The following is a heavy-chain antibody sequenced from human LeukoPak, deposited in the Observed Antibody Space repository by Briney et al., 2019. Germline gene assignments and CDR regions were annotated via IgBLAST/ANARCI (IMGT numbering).Heavy chain of an antibody. Sequence: GGSLRLSCAASGFTFSSYSMNWVRQAPGKGLEWVSYISSSSSTIYYADSVKGRFTISRDNAKNSLYLQMNSLRDEDTAVYYCARAPNYSSSWYVSYYYYYMDVWGKGTTVTVSS. D-gene: IGHD6-13*01. CDR2: ISSSSSTI. CDR1: GFTFSSYS. V-gene: IGHV3-48*02. J-gene: IGHJ6*03. CDR3: ARAPNYSSSWYVSYYYYYMDV.